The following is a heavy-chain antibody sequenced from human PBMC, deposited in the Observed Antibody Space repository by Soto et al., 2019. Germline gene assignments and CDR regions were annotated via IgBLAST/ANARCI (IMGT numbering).Heavy chain of an antibody. CDR1: GFTFSNAW. CDR2: IKSKTDGGTT. J-gene: IGHJ4*02. V-gene: IGHV3-15*07. Sequence: GGSLRLSCAASGFTFSNAWMNWVRQAPGKGLEWVGRIKSKTDGGTTDYAAPVKGRFTISRDDSKNTLYLQMNSLKTEDTAVYYCTTAITIFGLNFDYWGQGTLVTVSS. D-gene: IGHD3-3*01. CDR3: TTAITIFGLNFDY.